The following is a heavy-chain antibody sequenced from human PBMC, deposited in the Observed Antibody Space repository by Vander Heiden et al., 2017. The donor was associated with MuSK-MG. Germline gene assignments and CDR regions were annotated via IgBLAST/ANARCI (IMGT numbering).Heavy chain of an antibody. CDR1: GFTFSPYG. CDR3: AAGVGMGAPTGDVGAFDI. J-gene: IGHJ3*02. Sequence: QVQLVESGGGVVQPGRSRRVSCAASGFTFSPYGMHWVRQAPGKGLEWMAVISYDGSNKYYADSVKGRFTISRDNSKNTLYLQMNSLGAEDTALYYCAAGVGMGAPTGDVGAFDIWGQGTMVTVSS. V-gene: IGHV3-30*03. D-gene: IGHD1-26*01. CDR2: ISYDGSNK.